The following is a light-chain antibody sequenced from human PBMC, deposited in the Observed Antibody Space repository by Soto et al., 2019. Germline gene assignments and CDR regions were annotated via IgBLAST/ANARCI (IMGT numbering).Light chain of an antibody. J-gene: IGKJ4*01. CDR3: QQYNNWPLT. Sequence: EIVMAQSPATLSVSPGQRATLSCRARQSVSSSLAWYQQKPGQAPWLLIYGASTRATGVPARFSGSGSGTEFTLTISSLQSEDFAFYYCQQYNNWPLTFGGGTKVEI. CDR1: QSVSSS. V-gene: IGKV3-15*01. CDR2: GAS.